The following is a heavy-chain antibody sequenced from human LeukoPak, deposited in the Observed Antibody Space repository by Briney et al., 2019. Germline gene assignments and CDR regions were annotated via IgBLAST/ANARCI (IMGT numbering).Heavy chain of an antibody. D-gene: IGHD3-10*01. CDR2: IYSGGST. J-gene: IGHJ6*02. CDR3: ARLGYNDYYYYGMDV. V-gene: IGHV3-66*01. Sequence: GGSLRLSCAASGFTVSINYMSWVRQAPGKGLEWVSVIYSGGSTYYADSVKGRFTISRDNSKNTLYLQMNSLRAEDTAVYYCARLGYNDYYYYGMDVWGQGTTVTVSS. CDR1: GFTVSINY.